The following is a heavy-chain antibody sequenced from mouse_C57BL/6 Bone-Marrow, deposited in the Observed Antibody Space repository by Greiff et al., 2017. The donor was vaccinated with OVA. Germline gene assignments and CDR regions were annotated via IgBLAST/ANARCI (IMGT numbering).Heavy chain of an antibody. CDR2: ISSGGIYT. CDR3: ARQIAKDWYFDV. J-gene: IGHJ1*03. CDR1: GFTFSSYG. V-gene: IGHV5-6*01. Sequence: EVQLVESGGDLVKPGGSLKLSCAASGFTFSSYGMSWVRQTPDKRLEWVATISSGGIYTYYPDSVKGRFTISRDNAKNTLYLQMSSLKSEDTAMYYCARQIAKDWYFDVWGTGTTVTVSS. D-gene: IGHD1-3*01.